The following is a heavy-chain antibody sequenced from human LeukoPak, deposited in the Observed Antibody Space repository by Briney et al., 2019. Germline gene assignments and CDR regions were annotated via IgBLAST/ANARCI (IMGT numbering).Heavy chain of an antibody. D-gene: IGHD3-10*01. CDR2: ISGNGGST. CDR1: QFNFNNFG. J-gene: IGHJ4*02. V-gene: IGHV3-23*01. CDR3: AREYYYGSGYFDY. Sequence: GGSLILSCATSQFNFNNFGMTWVRQAPGKGLEWVSSISGNGGSTQYADSVQGRFAISRDNSKNTLYLQMNSLRAEDTAVYYCAREYYYGSGYFDYWGQGTLVTVSS.